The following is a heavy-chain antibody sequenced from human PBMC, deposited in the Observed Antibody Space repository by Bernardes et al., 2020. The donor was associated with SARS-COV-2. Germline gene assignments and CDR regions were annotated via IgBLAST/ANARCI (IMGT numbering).Heavy chain of an antibody. D-gene: IGHD1-7*01. CDR1: GYTFTGFQ. CDR2: LNPNTGNT. J-gene: IGHJ4*02. CDR3: ARERPDITGTPRD. V-gene: IGHV1-2*06. Sequence: ASVKVSCKASGYTFTGFQMHWLRQAPGQGREWMGRLNPNTGNTKYAQKFQGRVTMTRDTSISTVYMELSSLRSDDTALYYCARERPDITGTPRDWGQGTLVTVSS.